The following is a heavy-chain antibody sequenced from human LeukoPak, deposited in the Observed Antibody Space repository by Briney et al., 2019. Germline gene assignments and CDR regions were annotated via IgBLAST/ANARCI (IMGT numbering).Heavy chain of an antibody. Sequence: GGSLRLSCAASGFTFSYYGMHWVRQAPGKGLEWLAVISNDGSNEYYADFMKGRFTISRDNSKNTLYLQMNSLRAEDTALYYCAKDANYDILTGHNDYWGQGTLVTVSS. V-gene: IGHV3-30*18. CDR3: AKDANYDILTGHNDY. CDR2: ISNDGSNE. CDR1: GFTFSYYG. J-gene: IGHJ4*02. D-gene: IGHD3-9*01.